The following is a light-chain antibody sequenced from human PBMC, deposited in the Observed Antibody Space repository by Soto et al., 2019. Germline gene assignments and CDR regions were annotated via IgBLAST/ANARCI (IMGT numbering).Light chain of an antibody. CDR1: SSDVGGYNE. CDR3: GSHAAGSTLI. CDR2: DVT. Sequence: QSALTQPASVSGSPGQSTTISCTGTSSDVGGYNEVSWYQQRPGKAPKLMIYDVTNRPSGVSNRLSGSKSGNTASLTISGLQAEDEAYYYCGSHAAGSTLIFGGGTKLTVL. J-gene: IGLJ2*01. V-gene: IGLV2-14*01.